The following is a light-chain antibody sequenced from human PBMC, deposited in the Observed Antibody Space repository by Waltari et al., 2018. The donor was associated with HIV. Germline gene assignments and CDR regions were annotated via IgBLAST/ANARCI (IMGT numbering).Light chain of an antibody. CDR2: WAS. Sequence: DIVMTQSPDSLPVSLGERATVNCKSSRTILFDSNNKNYLAWYQQKPGQQPKVLIYWASTRESRVPDRFSGSGSGTDFTLTISRLQPEDVAAYDCQQYFSTPPTFGQGTRVGI. V-gene: IGKV4-1*01. CDR3: QQYFSTPPT. J-gene: IGKJ1*01. CDR1: RTILFDSNNKNY.